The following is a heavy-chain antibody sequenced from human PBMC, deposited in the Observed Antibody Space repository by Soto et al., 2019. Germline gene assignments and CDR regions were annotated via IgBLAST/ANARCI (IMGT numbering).Heavy chain of an antibody. Sequence: PSQTLSLTCAISGDSVSSNSAAWNWIRQSPSRGLEWLGRTYYRSKWYNDYAVSVKSRITINPDTSKNQFSLQLNSVTPEDTAVYYCARAYPIAARRHYYYYGMDVWGQGTTVTVSS. CDR1: GDSVSSNSAA. J-gene: IGHJ6*02. CDR2: TYYRSKWYN. V-gene: IGHV6-1*01. CDR3: ARAYPIAARRHYYYYGMDV. D-gene: IGHD6-6*01.